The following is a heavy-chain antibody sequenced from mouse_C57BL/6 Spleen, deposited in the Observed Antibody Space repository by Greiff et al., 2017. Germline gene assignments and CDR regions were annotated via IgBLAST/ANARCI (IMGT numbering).Heavy chain of an antibody. CDR1: GYTFTSYW. D-gene: IGHD2-3*01. CDR2: IDPSDSYT. V-gene: IGHV1-59*01. CDR3: ASQSLGYYAWFAY. Sequence: VQLQQPGAELVRPGTSVKLSCKASGYTFTSYWMHWVKQRPGQGLEWIGVIDPSDSYTNYNQKFKGKATLTVDTSSSTAYMQLSSLTSEDSAVYYCASQSLGYYAWFAYWGQGTLVTVSA. J-gene: IGHJ3*01.